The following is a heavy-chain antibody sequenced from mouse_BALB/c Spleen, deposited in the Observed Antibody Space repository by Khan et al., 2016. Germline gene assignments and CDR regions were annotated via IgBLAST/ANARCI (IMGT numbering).Heavy chain of an antibody. CDR2: INPYNDGT. CDR3: VRKNDYVSSFYWYFDV. V-gene: IGHV1S136*01. Sequence: IQLVQSGPELVKPGASVKMSCRASGYTFISYVMHWVKQKPGQGLEWIGYINPYNDGTKYNEKFKGKATLTSDKSSSTAYMELSSLTSEDSAVYYCVRKNDYVSSFYWYFDVWGAGTTVTVSS. CDR1: GYTFISYV. D-gene: IGHD1-1*01. J-gene: IGHJ1*01.